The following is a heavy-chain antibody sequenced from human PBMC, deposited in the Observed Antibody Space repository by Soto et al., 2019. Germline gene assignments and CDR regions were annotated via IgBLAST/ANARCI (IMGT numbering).Heavy chain of an antibody. CDR1: GGSSIDYY. Sequence: SETLSLTCTVSGGSSIDYYWTWIRQPPGKGLEWIGYVYSSGHTSYNPSLKSRVTISIDTSKNQFSLKLSSVTAADTAVYYCARALAVPGYYFDYWGQGTLVTVSS. D-gene: IGHD6-19*01. J-gene: IGHJ4*02. CDR3: ARALAVPGYYFDY. CDR2: VYSSGHT. V-gene: IGHV4-59*01.